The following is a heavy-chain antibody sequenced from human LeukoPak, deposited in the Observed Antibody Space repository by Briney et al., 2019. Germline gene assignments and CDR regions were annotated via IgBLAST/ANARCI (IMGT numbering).Heavy chain of an antibody. V-gene: IGHV3-33*06. CDR1: GLPFNHYG. Sequence: PGGSLRLSCATSGLPFNHYGMHWLRQAPGKGLEWVAVIWSDGTNSFYGDPVKGRFTISRDNFQRTVYLQMNSLRAEDTAVYYCAKDAQRGFDYSNSLDKWGQGTLVTVSS. D-gene: IGHD4-11*01. CDR2: IWSDGTNS. CDR3: AKDAQRGFDYSNSLDK. J-gene: IGHJ4*02.